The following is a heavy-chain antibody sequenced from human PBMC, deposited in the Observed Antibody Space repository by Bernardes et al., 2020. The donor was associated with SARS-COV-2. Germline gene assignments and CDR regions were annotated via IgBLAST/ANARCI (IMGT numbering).Heavy chain of an antibody. CDR1: GDSITRGLFY. D-gene: IGHD2-15*01. J-gene: IGHJ5*02. CDR3: SRRGCDGGNGYSLDP. Sequence: SETLSLTCTVSGDSITRGLFYWGWIRQPPGKGLEWIGSIHHAGDTFYQPSLKSRLSFSVDASKNQFSVSLSSVTAADTAVYYCSRRGCDGGNGYSLDPWGQGMLVIVSS. CDR2: IHHAGDT. V-gene: IGHV4-39*01.